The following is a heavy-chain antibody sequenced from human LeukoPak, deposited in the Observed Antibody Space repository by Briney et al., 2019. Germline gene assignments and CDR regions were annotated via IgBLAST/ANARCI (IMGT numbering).Heavy chain of an antibody. V-gene: IGHV3-48*01. CDR2: ITSSRSTI. CDR1: GFSLNTYS. D-gene: IGHD6-6*01. J-gene: IGHJ3*02. Sequence: GGSLRLSCAASGFSLNTYSMNWVRQAPGKGLEWISYITSSRSTIYYADSVKGRFTISRDNAENSLYLQMNSLRADDTAVYYCAREYSSSSGRAFDIWGQGTMVTVSS. CDR3: AREYSSSSGRAFDI.